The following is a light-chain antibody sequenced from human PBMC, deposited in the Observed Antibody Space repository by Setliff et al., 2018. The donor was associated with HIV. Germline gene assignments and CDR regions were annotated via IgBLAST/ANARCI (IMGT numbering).Light chain of an antibody. CDR3: SSYTSSSTYV. V-gene: IGLV2-14*01. CDR1: SSDVGAYNY. CDR2: DVS. J-gene: IGLJ1*01. Sequence: QSALAQPASVSGSPGQSITISCTGTSSDVGAYNYVSWYQQHPGKAPKLMIYDVSKRPSGVSNRFSGSKSGNTASLTISGLQAEDEADYYCSSYTSSSTYVVGTGTKVTVL.